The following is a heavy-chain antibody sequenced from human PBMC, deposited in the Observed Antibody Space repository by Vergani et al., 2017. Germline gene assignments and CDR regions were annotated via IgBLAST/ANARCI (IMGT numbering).Heavy chain of an antibody. J-gene: IGHJ5*02. CDR3: ARTRRLRQAGYPGAWFDP. CDR2: IYYSGST. Sequence: QVQLQESGPGLVKPSQTLSLTCTVSGGSISSGDYYWSWIRQPPGKGLEWIGYIYYSGSTYHNPSLKSRVTISVDTSKNQFSLKLSSVTAADTAVYYCARTRRLRQAGYPGAWFDPWGQGTLVTVSS. CDR1: GGSISSGDYY. V-gene: IGHV4-30-4*08. D-gene: IGHD3-3*01.